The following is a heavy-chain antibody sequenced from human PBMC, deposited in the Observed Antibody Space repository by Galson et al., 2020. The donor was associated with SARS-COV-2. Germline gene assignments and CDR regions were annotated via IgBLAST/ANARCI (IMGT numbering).Heavy chain of an antibody. J-gene: IGHJ4*02. CDR3: ATYPAVFGVVIMSDYFDY. Sequence: ASVKVSCKVSGYTLTELSMHWVRQAPGKGLEWMGGFDPKDGETIYAQKFQGRVTMTEDTSTDTAYMELSSLRSEDTAVYYCATYPAVFGVVIMSDYFDYWGQGTLVTVSS. V-gene: IGHV1-24*01. CDR2: FDPKDGET. CDR1: GYTLTELS. D-gene: IGHD3-3*01.